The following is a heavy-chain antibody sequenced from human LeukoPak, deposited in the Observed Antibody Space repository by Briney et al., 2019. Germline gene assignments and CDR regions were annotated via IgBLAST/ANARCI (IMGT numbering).Heavy chain of an antibody. J-gene: IGHJ1*01. Sequence: SETLSLTCTVSGGSISSYYWSWIRQPAGKGLEWIGRIYTSGSTNYNPSLKSRVTMSVDTSKNQFSLKLSSVTAADTAVYYCVRGGDYGDYLYFQHWGQGTLVTVSS. D-gene: IGHD4-17*01. V-gene: IGHV4-4*07. CDR2: IYTSGST. CDR1: GGSISSYY. CDR3: VRGGDYGDYLYFQH.